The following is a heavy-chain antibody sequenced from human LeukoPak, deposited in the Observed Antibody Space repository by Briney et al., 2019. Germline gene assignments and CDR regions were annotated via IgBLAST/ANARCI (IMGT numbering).Heavy chain of an antibody. V-gene: IGHV3-48*01. CDR3: ARAGIEYYDFWSGPADY. D-gene: IGHD3-3*01. J-gene: IGHJ4*02. CDR2: ISSSSTI. Sequence: GGSLRLSCAASGFTFSSYSMNWVRQAPGKGLEWVSYISSSSTIYYADSVKGRFTISRDNAKNSLYLQMNSLRAEDTAVYYCARAGIEYYDFWSGPADYWGQGTLVTVSS. CDR1: GFTFSSYS.